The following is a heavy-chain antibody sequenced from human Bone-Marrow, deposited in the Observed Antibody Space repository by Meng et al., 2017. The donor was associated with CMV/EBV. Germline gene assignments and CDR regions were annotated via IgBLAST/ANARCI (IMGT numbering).Heavy chain of an antibody. V-gene: IGHV3-30-3*01. D-gene: IGHD6-19*01. CDR1: GFTFSSYA. Sequence: GGSLRLSCAASGFTFSSYAMHWVRQAPGKGLEWVAVISYDGSNKYYADSVKGRFTISRDNSKNTLYLQMNSLRAEDTAVYYCAREAVAAHYVQYWGQGTLVTVSS. CDR3: AREAVAAHYVQY. CDR2: ISYDGSNK. J-gene: IGHJ4*02.